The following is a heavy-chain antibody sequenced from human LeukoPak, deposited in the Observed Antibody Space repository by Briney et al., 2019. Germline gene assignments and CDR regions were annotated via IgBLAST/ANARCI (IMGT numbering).Heavy chain of an antibody. CDR2: ISSSGSSI. Sequence: GGSLRLSCAASGFSFNNFAVGWVRQAPGKGLEWVSYISSSGSSIYYADSVKGRFTISRDNAKNSLYLQMNSLRAEDTAVYYCVRSWLWFGELSWGQGTLVTVSS. J-gene: IGHJ4*02. CDR1: GFSFNNFA. V-gene: IGHV3-48*03. CDR3: VRSWLWFGELS. D-gene: IGHD3-10*01.